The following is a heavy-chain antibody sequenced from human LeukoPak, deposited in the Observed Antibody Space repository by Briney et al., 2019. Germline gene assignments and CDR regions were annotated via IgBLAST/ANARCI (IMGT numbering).Heavy chain of an antibody. CDR2: IYYSGST. CDR3: ARVGPTLDY. V-gene: IGHV4-39*07. J-gene: IGHJ4*02. Sequence: SETLSLTCTVSGGSISSSGYYWGWIRQPPGKGLEWIGSIYYSGSTYYNPSLKSRVTISVDTSKNQFSLKLSSVTAADTAVYYCARVGPTLDYWGQGTLVTVSS. D-gene: IGHD3-10*01. CDR1: GGSISSSGYY.